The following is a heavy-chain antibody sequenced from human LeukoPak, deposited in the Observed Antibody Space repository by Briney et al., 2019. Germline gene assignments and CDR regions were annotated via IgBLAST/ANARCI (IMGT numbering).Heavy chain of an antibody. CDR1: GFTFDDYA. Sequence: GGSLRLSCAASGFTFDDYAMHWVRQAPGKGLEWVSGISWNSGSIGYADSVKGRFTISRDNAKNSLYLQMNSLRAEDTALYYCAKAQYSGSYNAFDIWGQGTMVTVSS. V-gene: IGHV3-9*01. CDR3: AKAQYSGSYNAFDI. J-gene: IGHJ3*02. D-gene: IGHD1-26*01. CDR2: ISWNSGSI.